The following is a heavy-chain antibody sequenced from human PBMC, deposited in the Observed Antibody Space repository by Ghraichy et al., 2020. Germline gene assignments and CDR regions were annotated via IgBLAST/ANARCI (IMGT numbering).Heavy chain of an antibody. CDR2: IRSKAYGGTT. V-gene: IGHV3-49*03. D-gene: IGHD5-18*01. J-gene: IGHJ6*02. Sequence: GGSLRLSCTASGFTFGDYAMSWFRQAPGKGLEWVGFIRSKAYGGTTEYAASVKGRFTISRDDSKSIAYLQMNSLKTEDTAVYYCTRDYVDTAMVSVIYYGMDVWGQGTTVTVSS. CDR1: GFTFGDYA. CDR3: TRDYVDTAMVSVIYYGMDV.